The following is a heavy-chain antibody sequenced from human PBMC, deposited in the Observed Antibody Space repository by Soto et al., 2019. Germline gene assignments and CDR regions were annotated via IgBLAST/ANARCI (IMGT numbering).Heavy chain of an antibody. J-gene: IGHJ4*02. Sequence: VQLVESGGGVVQPGRSLRLSCAASGFTFRTYGMYWVRQAPGKGLEWVAVIWYDASNKYYADSVKGRFTISIDNSENTLYLQMNSLRAEDMAVYYWARGRVDGGELDLWGQGTLVTVSS. CDR2: IWYDASNK. V-gene: IGHV3-33*01. CDR3: ARGRVDGGELDL. CDR1: GFTFRTYG. D-gene: IGHD1-26*01.